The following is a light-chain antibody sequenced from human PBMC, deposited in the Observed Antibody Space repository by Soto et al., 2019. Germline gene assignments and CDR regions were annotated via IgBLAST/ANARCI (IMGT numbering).Light chain of an antibody. CDR2: GAS. CDR1: QSVSSSY. J-gene: IGKJ5*01. Sequence: ESVLTQSPGTLSLTPGERATLSCRASQSVSSSYLAGYQQKPGEAPRLLIYGASSRANGILDRFSGSGSGTDFSLTISRLETKDFAVYYCQQYDSSTPGSFGEGTRLETK. V-gene: IGKV3-20*01. CDR3: QQYDSSTPGS.